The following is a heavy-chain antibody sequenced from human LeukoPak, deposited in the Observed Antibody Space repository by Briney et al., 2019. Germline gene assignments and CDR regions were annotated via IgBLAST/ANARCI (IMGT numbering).Heavy chain of an antibody. D-gene: IGHD3-3*01. V-gene: IGHV1-69*04. J-gene: IGHJ6*02. Sequence: ASVKVSCKASGGTFSSYAISWVRQALGQGLEWKGRIIPILGIANYAQKFQGRVTITADKSTSTAYMELSSLRSEDTAVYYCAREPSVKDFWSGYYGVWGQGTTVTVSS. CDR1: GGTFSSYA. CDR3: AREPSVKDFWSGYYGV. CDR2: IIPILGIA.